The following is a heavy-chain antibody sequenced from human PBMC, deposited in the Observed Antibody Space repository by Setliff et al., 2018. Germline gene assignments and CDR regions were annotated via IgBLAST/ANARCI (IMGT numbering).Heavy chain of an antibody. Sequence: SETLSLTCAVSGYSISSPHYWIWIRQPAGKGLEWIGRIYTSGDTNYNPSLKSRVTISVDTSKNQFSLKLSSVTAADTAVYYCARGRIAVAGTGVGPFDYWGQGTLVTVSS. CDR3: ARGRIAVAGTGVGPFDY. J-gene: IGHJ4*02. CDR1: GYSISSPHY. D-gene: IGHD6-19*01. V-gene: IGHV4-4*07. CDR2: IYTSGDT.